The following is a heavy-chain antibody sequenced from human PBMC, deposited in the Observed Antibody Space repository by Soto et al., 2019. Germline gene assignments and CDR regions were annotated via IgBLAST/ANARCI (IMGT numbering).Heavy chain of an antibody. V-gene: IGHV1-69*06. Sequence: SSVKVSCKASGGTFSSYATSWVRQAPGQGLEWMGGIIPIFGTANYAQKFQGRVTITADKSTSTAYMELSSLRSEDTAVYYCARDLKGSSSGGFDPWGQGTLVTVSS. D-gene: IGHD6-13*01. CDR3: ARDLKGSSSGGFDP. CDR1: GGTFSSYA. CDR2: IIPIFGTA. J-gene: IGHJ5*02.